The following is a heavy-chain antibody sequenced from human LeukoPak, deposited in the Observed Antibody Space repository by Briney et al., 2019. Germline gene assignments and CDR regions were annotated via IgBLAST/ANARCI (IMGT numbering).Heavy chain of an antibody. V-gene: IGHV4-39*01. CDR2: ISYSGTT. CDR3: ARHPSSAWHADY. CDR1: GGSISTSSYC. Sequence: SETLSLTCTVSGGSISTSSYCWGWIRQPPGKGLEWIGSISYSGTTYYNPSLKSRVTISVDTSNNQFSLRLTSVTAADTAVYFCARHPSSAWHADYWGHGTLVTVSS. J-gene: IGHJ4*01. D-gene: IGHD6-25*01.